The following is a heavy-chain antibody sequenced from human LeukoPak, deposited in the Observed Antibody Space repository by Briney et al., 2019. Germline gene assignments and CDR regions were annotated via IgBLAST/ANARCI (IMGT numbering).Heavy chain of an antibody. D-gene: IGHD4-23*01. CDR3: ARGVAVGPLAFDI. Sequence: GGSLRLSCAASGFTFSSYAMSWVRQAPGKGLEWVSAISGSGGSTYYADSVKGRFTISRDNSKNTLYLQMNSLRAEDTAVYYCARGVAVGPLAFDIWGQGTMVTVSS. CDR2: ISGSGGST. V-gene: IGHV3-23*01. J-gene: IGHJ3*02. CDR1: GFTFSSYA.